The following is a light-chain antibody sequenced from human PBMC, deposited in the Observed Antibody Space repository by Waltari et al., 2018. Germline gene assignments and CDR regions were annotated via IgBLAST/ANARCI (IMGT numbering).Light chain of an antibody. CDR1: SLRSYY. Sequence: SSELTQDPAVSVALGQTVKSTCQGDSLRSYYPSWYQQKPGQAPIIVIYAKNNRPSGIPGRFSGSRSGNTASLIITGAQAEDEADYYCNSRDSSGNHVVFGGGTKLTVL. CDR3: NSRDSSGNHVV. J-gene: IGLJ3*02. V-gene: IGLV3-19*01. CDR2: AKN.